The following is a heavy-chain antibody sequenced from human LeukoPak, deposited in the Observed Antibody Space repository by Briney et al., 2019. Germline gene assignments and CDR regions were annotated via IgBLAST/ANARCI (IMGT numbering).Heavy chain of an antibody. Sequence: GGSLRLSCTASGFTFGDYAMSWFRQAPGKGLEWVGFIRSKADGGTTEYAASVKGRFTISRDDSKSIAYLQMNSLKTEDTAVYYCTRDPRDYYDSSGQPFDYWGQGTLVTVSS. D-gene: IGHD3-22*01. CDR3: TRDPRDYYDSSGQPFDY. CDR1: GFTFGDYA. CDR2: IRSKADGGTT. J-gene: IGHJ4*02. V-gene: IGHV3-49*03.